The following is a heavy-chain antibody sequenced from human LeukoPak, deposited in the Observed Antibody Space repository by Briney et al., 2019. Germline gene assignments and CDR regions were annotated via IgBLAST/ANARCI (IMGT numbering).Heavy chain of an antibody. CDR3: ATREGGSTTPDY. V-gene: IGHV1-24*01. J-gene: IGHJ4*02. D-gene: IGHD1-1*01. CDR2: FDPEDGET. CDR1: GYTLTELS. Sequence: GAPVKVSCKVSGYTLTELSMHWVRQAPGKGLEWMGGFDPEDGETIYAQKFQGRVTMTEDTSTDTAYMELSSLRSEDTAVYYCATREGGSTTPDYWGQGTLVTVSS.